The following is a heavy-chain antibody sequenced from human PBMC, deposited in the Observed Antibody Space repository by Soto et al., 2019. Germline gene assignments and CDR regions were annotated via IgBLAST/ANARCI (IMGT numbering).Heavy chain of an antibody. Sequence: EVQLLESGGGLVQPGESLRLSCAASGFTFSSYAMSWVRQAPGKGLEWVSVISGSDDSTYYADSVKGRFTISRDNSKNTLDLQMNSRRAEDTAGYYCAKRSSSSTFDYWGQGTLVTVSS. CDR1: GFTFSSYA. CDR3: AKRSSSSTFDY. V-gene: IGHV3-23*01. CDR2: ISGSDDST. J-gene: IGHJ4*02. D-gene: IGHD6-6*01.